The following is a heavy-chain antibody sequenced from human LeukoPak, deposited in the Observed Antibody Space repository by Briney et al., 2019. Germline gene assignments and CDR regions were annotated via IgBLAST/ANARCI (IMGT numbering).Heavy chain of an antibody. Sequence: SETLSLTCAVYGGSFSGYYWSWIRQPPGKGLEWIGSIYYSGSTYYNPSLKSRVTISVDTSKNQFSLKLSSVTAADTAVYYCARRTVGATSAFDIWGQGTMVTVSS. CDR1: GGSFSGYY. CDR2: IYYSGST. V-gene: IGHV4-34*01. CDR3: ARRTVGATSAFDI. J-gene: IGHJ3*02. D-gene: IGHD1-26*01.